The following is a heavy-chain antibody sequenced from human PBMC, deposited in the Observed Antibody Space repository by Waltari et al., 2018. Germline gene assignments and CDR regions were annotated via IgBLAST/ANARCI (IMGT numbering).Heavy chain of an antibody. CDR3: ARDPYYYDSSGYYYGGFDY. CDR1: GGSISSSNW. J-gene: IGHJ4*02. CDR2: IYHSGRT. V-gene: IGHV4-4*02. D-gene: IGHD3-22*01. Sequence: QVQLQESGPGLVKPSGTLSLTCAVSGGSISSSNWWSWVRQPPGKGLEWIGEIYHSGRTNYNPSLKSRGTISVDKSKNQFSLKLSSVTAADTAVYYCARDPYYYDSSGYYYGGFDYWGQGTLVTVSS.